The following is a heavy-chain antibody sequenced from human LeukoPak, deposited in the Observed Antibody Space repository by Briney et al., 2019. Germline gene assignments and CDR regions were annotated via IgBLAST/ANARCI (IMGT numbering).Heavy chain of an antibody. CDR1: GGSISSSSYY. J-gene: IGHJ4*02. CDR3: TRPYYYDSSGDPDY. D-gene: IGHD3-22*01. V-gene: IGHV4-39*01. Sequence: PSETLSLTCTVSGGSISSSSYYWGWIRQPPGKGLEWIGSIYYSGSTDYNPSLKSRVTISVDTSKNQFSLKLSSVTAADTAVYYCTRPYYYDSSGDPDYWGQGTLVTVSS. CDR2: IYYSGST.